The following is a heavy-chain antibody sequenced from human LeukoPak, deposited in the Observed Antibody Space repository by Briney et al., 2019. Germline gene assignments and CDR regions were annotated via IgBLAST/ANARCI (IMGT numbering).Heavy chain of an antibody. D-gene: IGHD3-10*01. CDR1: GGSISSYY. J-gene: IGHJ4*02. CDR3: ARVGGWNYYGSGSYFDY. V-gene: IGHV4-59*01. CDR2: IYYSGST. Sequence: PSETLSLTCTVSGGSISSYYWSWIRQAPGKGLEWIGYIYYSGSTNYNPSLKSRVTISVDTSKNQFSLKLSSVTAADTAVYYCARVGGWNYYGSGSYFDYWGQGTLVTVSS.